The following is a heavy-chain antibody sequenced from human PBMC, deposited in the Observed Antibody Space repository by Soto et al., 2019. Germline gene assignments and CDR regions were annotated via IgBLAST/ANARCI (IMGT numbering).Heavy chain of an antibody. Sequence: SETLSVTCAVSGYSISSGCYWGWIRQPPGKGLEWIGGIYHSGSTYYNPSLKSRVTISLDPSQHQFSLKLISVPAADTAVYYCARVMATSRRAFDIGAQGTMVTVSS. CDR1: GYSISSGCY. CDR3: ARVMATSRRAFDI. CDR2: IYHSGST. J-gene: IGHJ3*02. V-gene: IGHV4-38-2*01. D-gene: IGHD5-12*01.